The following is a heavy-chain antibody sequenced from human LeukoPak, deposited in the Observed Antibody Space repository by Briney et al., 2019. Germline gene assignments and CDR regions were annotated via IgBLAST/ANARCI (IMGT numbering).Heavy chain of an antibody. J-gene: IGHJ4*02. V-gene: IGHV4-4*02. D-gene: IGHD3-9*01. CDR3: ARLRYFDWLIDY. CDR1: GVSISSDNW. Sequence: PSETLSLTCAVYGVSISSDNWWTWVRQPPGKGLEWIGETHRSGDTKYNPSLNGQVTISVDTSKNQFSLKLSSVTAADTAVYYCARLRYFDWLIDYWGQGTLVTVSS. CDR2: THRSGDT.